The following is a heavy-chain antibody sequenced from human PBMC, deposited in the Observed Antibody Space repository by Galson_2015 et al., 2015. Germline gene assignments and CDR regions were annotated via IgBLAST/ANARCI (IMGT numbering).Heavy chain of an antibody. D-gene: IGHD6-6*01. J-gene: IGHJ4*02. V-gene: IGHV4-34*01. CDR1: GGSFSGYY. Sequence: ETLSLTCAVYGGSFSGYYWSWIRQPPGKGLEWIGEINHSGSTNYNPSLKSRVTISVDTSKNQFSLKLSSVTAADTAVYYCASPIGSSSSSDYWGQGTLVTVSS. CDR3: ASPIGSSSSSDY. CDR2: INHSGST.